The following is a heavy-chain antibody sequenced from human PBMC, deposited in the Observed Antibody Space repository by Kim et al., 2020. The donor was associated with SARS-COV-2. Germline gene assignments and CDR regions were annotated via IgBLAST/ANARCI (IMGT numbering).Heavy chain of an antibody. CDR3: ARDWYSSGCYESVY. J-gene: IGHJ4*02. CDR1: GFTFSNYG. V-gene: IGHV3-33*08. CDR2: IWYDGSNK. Sequence: GGSLRLSCSASGFTFSNYGMHWVRQAPGKGLEWVAVIWYDGSNKYYADSVKGRFTISRDNSKNTVYLQMSSLRGEDTAVYYCARDWYSSGCYESVYGGQGTLVIVSS. D-gene: IGHD6-19*01.